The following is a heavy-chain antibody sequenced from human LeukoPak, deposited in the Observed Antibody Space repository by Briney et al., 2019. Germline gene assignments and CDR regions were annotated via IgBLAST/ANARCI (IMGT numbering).Heavy chain of an antibody. CDR2: IYPGDSDT. Sequence: GESLKISCKGSGYSFTSYWIGWVRQMPGKGLEWKGIIYPGDSDTRYSPSFQGQVTISADKSISTAYLQWSSLKASDTAMYYCARRRGRGYSYGPIDYWGQGTLVTVSS. D-gene: IGHD5-18*01. CDR1: GYSFTSYW. J-gene: IGHJ4*02. V-gene: IGHV5-51*01. CDR3: ARRRGRGYSYGPIDY.